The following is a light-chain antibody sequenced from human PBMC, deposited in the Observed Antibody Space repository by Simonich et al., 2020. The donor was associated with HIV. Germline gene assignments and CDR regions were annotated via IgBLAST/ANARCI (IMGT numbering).Light chain of an antibody. V-gene: IGKV3D-20*01. CDR3: QQYSSSVWT. J-gene: IGKJ1*01. CDR1: QRISSSF. Sequence: EIVLTQSPGTLSLSPGERATLSCRASQRISSSFLAWYQQKPGLAPRLLIYDASTRATGIPDMFSGSGSGTDYTLTISRLEPEDFAVYYCQQYSSSVWTFGQGTKVEIK. CDR2: DAS.